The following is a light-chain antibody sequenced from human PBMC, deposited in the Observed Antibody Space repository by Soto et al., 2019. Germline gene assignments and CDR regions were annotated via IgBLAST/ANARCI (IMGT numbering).Light chain of an antibody. J-gene: IGKJ5*01. Sequence: EVVLTQSPATLSVPPGDRATLSCRASESVRSGLAWYQQKPGQAPRLLIHGASIRAADIPARFSGSGSGTEFTLTISTLQSEDFAVYYCQQYNDWPTITFGQGTRLETK. CDR1: ESVRSG. CDR3: QQYNDWPTIT. V-gene: IGKV3-15*01. CDR2: GAS.